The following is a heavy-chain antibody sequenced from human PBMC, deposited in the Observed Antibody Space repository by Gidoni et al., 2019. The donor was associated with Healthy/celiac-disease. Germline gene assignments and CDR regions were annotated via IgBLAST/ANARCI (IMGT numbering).Heavy chain of an antibody. Sequence: QVQMVQSGAEVKKPGASVKVSCQASGDTFTGYYMHWVRQAPGQGLEWMGWINPNSGGTNYAQKFQGRVTMTRDTSISTAYMELSRLRSDDTAVYYCARATYCSGGSCYAPGPFDYWGQGTLVTVSS. CDR1: GDTFTGYY. D-gene: IGHD2-15*01. V-gene: IGHV1-2*02. J-gene: IGHJ4*02. CDR2: INPNSGGT. CDR3: ARATYCSGGSCYAPGPFDY.